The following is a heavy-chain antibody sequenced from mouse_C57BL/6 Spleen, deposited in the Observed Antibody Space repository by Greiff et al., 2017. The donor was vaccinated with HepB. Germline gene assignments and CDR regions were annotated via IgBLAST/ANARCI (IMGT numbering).Heavy chain of an antibody. J-gene: IGHJ3*01. CDR2: IYPRDGST. Sequence: VQLQQSDAELVKPGASVKISCKVSGYTFTDHTIHWMKQRPEQGLEWIGYIYPRDGSTKYNEKFKGKATLTADKSSSTAYMQLNSLTSEDPAVYVCARGKYDYDSAWFAYWGQGTLVTVSA. CDR1: GYTFTDHT. CDR3: ARGKYDYDSAWFAY. D-gene: IGHD2-4*01. V-gene: IGHV1-78*01.